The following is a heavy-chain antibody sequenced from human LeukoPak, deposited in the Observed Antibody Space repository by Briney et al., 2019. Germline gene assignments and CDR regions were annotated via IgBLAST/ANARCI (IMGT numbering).Heavy chain of an antibody. CDR1: GFTFSNHG. CDR3: AKDDAWLRFGE. D-gene: IGHD3-10*01. V-gene: IGHV3-23*01. J-gene: IGHJ4*02. Sequence: VQLGGTLRLSCAASGFTFSNHGMNWVRQPPGKGLEWVSGISPSADIKYYADSVKGRFTISRDNSKNMLYLEVISLTADDTAVYYCAKDDAWLRFGEWSQGTLVTVSS. CDR2: ISPSADIK.